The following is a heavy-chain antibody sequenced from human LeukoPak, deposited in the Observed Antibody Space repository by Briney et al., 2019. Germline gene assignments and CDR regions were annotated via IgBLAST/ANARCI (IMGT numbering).Heavy chain of an antibody. CDR1: GGSISNYY. V-gene: IGHV4-4*07. CDR3: ARRGSSNPFQH. D-gene: IGHD6-13*01. J-gene: IGHJ1*01. Sequence: SETLSLTCTVSGGSISNYYWSWIRQPAGKGLEWIGRIYSSGTTIYNPSLKSRVTMSVDTSKNQFSLKLSSVTAADTAVYYCARRGSSNPFQHWGQGTLVTVSS. CDR2: IYSSGTT.